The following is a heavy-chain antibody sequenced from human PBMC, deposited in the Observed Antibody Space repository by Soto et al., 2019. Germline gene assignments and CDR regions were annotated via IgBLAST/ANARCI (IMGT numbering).Heavy chain of an antibody. CDR1: GGTFSSYT. D-gene: IGHD2-15*01. Sequence: ASVEVSCKASGGTFSSYTISWVRQAPGQRLEWMGWINPIYGTTKYSQKFQGRVTITRDTSASTAYMELSSLRSEDTAVYYCARDLGGWPDYWGQGTLVTVSS. CDR3: ARDLGGWPDY. CDR2: INPIYGTT. V-gene: IGHV1-3*01. J-gene: IGHJ4*02.